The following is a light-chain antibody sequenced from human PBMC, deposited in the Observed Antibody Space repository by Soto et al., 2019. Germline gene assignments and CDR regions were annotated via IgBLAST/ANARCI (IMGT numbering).Light chain of an antibody. CDR3: CSYAGTTTPVL. J-gene: IGLJ2*01. CDR2: EVT. V-gene: IGLV2-23*02. CDR1: SSDVGSYNL. Sequence: QSVLTQPASVSGSPRQSIAISCTGTSSDVGSYNLVSWYQHHPGKAPKLLIYEVTKRPSGVSDRSAGSKSGNTASLTISGLQAEDEADYYCCSYAGTTTPVLFGGGTKVTVL.